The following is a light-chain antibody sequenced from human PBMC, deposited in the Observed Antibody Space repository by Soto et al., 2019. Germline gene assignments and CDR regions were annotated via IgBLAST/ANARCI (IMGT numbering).Light chain of an antibody. Sequence: DIVMTQSPATLSVSPGERATLSCRASQSVASNLAWYQQRPGQAPRLLIYGASTRATGVPARFSGSGSGTAFTLTISSLQSEDFAIYYCHHYNNWPHTFGGGTKVEIK. CDR3: HHYNNWPHT. CDR1: QSVASN. V-gene: IGKV3-15*01. CDR2: GAS. J-gene: IGKJ4*01.